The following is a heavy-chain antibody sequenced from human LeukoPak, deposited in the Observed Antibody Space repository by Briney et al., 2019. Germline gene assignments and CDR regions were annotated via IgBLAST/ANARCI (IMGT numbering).Heavy chain of an antibody. Sequence: GGSLRLSCEASGFTFANSGMSWVRQVPGKGLEWLSAINWNGGSVGSAASVQGRFTISRDNYKNMVHLQMTRLKVEDTGVYYCARRTRGPDYWGQGTVVIVSS. D-gene: IGHD1-7*01. CDR2: INWNGGSV. J-gene: IGHJ4*02. V-gene: IGHV3-20*04. CDR1: GFTFANSG. CDR3: ARRTRGPDY.